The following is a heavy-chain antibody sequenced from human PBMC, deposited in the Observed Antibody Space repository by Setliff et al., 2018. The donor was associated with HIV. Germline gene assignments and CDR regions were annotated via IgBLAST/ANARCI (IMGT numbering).Heavy chain of an antibody. V-gene: IGHV3-21*05. J-gene: IGHJ4*02. D-gene: IGHD3-10*01. CDR1: GFTFSRYS. CDR2: ISGSSSYT. CDR3: SSHYGSGTSH. Sequence: GGSLRLSCAASGFTFSRYSMNWVRQAPGKGLEWVSYISGSSSYTNYADSVKGRFTISRDNAKNSLYLQMNSLRAEDTAVYYCSSHYGSGTSHWGQGTLVTVSS.